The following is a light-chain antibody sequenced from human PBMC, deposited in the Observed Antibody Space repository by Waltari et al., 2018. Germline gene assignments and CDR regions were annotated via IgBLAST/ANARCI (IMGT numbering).Light chain of an antibody. V-gene: IGLV2-14*01. CDR2: EVS. CDR1: SSDVGGYNH. Sequence: QSALTQPASVSGAPGQSITISCTGTSSDVGGYNHVSWYQQLPGKTPILIISEVSNRPSGVSDRFSGSRSGNTASLTISGLQAEDEADYYCTSYTSISTRVFGGGTKLTVL. J-gene: IGLJ3*02. CDR3: TSYTSISTRV.